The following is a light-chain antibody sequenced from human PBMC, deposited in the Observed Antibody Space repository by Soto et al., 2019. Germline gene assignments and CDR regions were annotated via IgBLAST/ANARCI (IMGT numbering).Light chain of an antibody. J-gene: IGLJ1*01. CDR2: DVS. V-gene: IGLV2-14*01. CDR3: SSYSSSGTLYV. CDR1: STDIGAYNY. Sequence: QSALTQPASVSGTPGQSITISCTGTSTDIGAYNYVSCYQKHPGKTPKLKIYDVSNRPSGVSTRFSGSISGNTASLTISGLQAEDEAEYYCSSYSSSGTLYVFGTGTKVTVL.